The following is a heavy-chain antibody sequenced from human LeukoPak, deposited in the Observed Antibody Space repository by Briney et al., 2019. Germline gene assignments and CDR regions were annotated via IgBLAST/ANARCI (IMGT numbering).Heavy chain of an antibody. CDR1: GFTFSDYY. CDR2: IRNSGSTV. D-gene: IGHD1-26*01. J-gene: IGHJ4*02. CDR3: ARKLSGCYFDY. V-gene: IGHV3-11*01. Sequence: GGSLRLSCAASGFTFSDYYMNWIRQAPGKGLEWISFIRNSGSTVYYADSVRGRFTMSRDNAENSLYLQMNSLRAEDTAVYYCARKLSGCYFDYWGQGTLVTVSS.